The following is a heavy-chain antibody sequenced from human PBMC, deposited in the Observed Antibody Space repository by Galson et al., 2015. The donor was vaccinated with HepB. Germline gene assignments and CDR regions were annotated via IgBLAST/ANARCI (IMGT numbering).Heavy chain of an antibody. J-gene: IGHJ6*03. CDR2: VNGDNGNT. D-gene: IGHD3-10*01. V-gene: IGHV1-3*01. Sequence: SVKVSCKASGYTFTSYAISWVRQAPGQGLEWMGWVNGDNGNTKHSQKFQDRITIIRDTSATTAYMELSSLTSEDTAVYFCARGGSVRGLPTRGYYHYVSMDLWRKKTTVPV. CDR3: ARGGSVRGLPTRGYYHYVSMDL. CDR1: GYTFTSYA.